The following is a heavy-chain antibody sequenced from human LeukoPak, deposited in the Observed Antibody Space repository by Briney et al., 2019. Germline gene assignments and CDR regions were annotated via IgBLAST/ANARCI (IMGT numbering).Heavy chain of an antibody. Sequence: GGSLRLPCAASGFTFSSYEMNWVRQAPGKGLEWVSYISSSSSTIYYADSVKGRFTISRDNAKNSLYLQMNSLRAEDTAVYYCARDLWDPPVAATGGDAFDIWGQGTMVTVSS. CDR2: ISSSSSTI. V-gene: IGHV3-48*01. CDR1: GFTFSSYE. J-gene: IGHJ3*02. D-gene: IGHD2-15*01. CDR3: ARDLWDPPVAATGGDAFDI.